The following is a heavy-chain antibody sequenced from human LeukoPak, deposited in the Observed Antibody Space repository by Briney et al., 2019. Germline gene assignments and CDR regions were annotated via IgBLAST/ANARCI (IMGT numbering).Heavy chain of an antibody. Sequence: GASLQISCKGSGYIFTSYWIGWGRQLPGKGLEWMGIIYPGDSDTRYSPSFQGQVTISADKSISTAYLQWSSLKASDTAMYYCARPDYYDSSGYYGYWGQGTLVTVSS. V-gene: IGHV5-51*01. CDR2: IYPGDSDT. D-gene: IGHD3-22*01. CDR1: GYIFTSYW. J-gene: IGHJ4*02. CDR3: ARPDYYDSSGYYGY.